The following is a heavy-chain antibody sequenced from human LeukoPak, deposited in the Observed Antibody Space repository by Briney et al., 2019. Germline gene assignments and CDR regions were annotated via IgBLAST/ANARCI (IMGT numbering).Heavy chain of an antibody. CDR1: GFTFSSYA. CDR2: IKQDGSEK. J-gene: IGHJ4*02. CDR3: ARDRRGYYIY. D-gene: IGHD3-22*01. Sequence: GGSLRLSCAASGFTFSSYAMSWVRQAPGKGLEWVANIKQDGSEKYYVDSVKGRFTISRDNAKNSLYLQMNSLRAEDTAVYYCARDRRGYYIYWGQGTLVTVSS. V-gene: IGHV3-7*01.